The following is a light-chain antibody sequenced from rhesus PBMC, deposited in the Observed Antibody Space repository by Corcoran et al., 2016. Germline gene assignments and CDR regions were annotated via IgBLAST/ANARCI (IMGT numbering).Light chain of an antibody. CDR3: RQHDSSPLT. J-gene: IGKJ4*01. CDR2: SAS. CDR1: QGISNR. V-gene: IGKV1-69*01. Sequence: DIQMTQSASSLSASVGDRVTITCRASQGISNRLAWYQQKTGKAPKILIYSASNLETGVPSRFSGSRSWTVFTLTFTSLQPAAVATYYCRQHDSSPLTFGGGTKVEIK.